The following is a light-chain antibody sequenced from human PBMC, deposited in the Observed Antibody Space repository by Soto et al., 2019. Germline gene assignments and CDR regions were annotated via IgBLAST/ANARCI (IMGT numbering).Light chain of an antibody. V-gene: IGKV3-15*01. J-gene: IGKJ1*01. Sequence: VMTQSPATLSVSPGERATLSCRASRSVNSELAWYQQKPGQAPRLLIYGASSSATDIPARFSGSGSGTEFTLAISSLQSEDFAVYYCQQYSDWPWTFGQGTKVEIK. CDR1: RSVNSE. CDR3: QQYSDWPWT. CDR2: GAS.